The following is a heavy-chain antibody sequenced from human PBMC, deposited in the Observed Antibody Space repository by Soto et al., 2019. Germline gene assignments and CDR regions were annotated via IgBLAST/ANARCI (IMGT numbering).Heavy chain of an antibody. CDR2: ISGSSGYI. CDR1: GFTFSSYS. V-gene: IGHV3-21*01. D-gene: IGHD3-22*01. CDR3: ARRETYDDSSGYWGLDY. Sequence: EVQLVESGGSLVEPGGSLRLSCAASGFTFSSYSMNWVRQAPGKGLEWVSSISGSSGYIYYADSVKGRFTISRDNAKNSLYLQMSSLRAEDTAVYYCARRETYDDSSGYWGLDYWGQGTLVTVSS. J-gene: IGHJ4*02.